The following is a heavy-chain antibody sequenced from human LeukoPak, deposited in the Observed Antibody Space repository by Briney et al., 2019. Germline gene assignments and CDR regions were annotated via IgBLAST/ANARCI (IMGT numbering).Heavy chain of an antibody. CDR2: ISGSGGST. D-gene: IGHD1-26*01. V-gene: IGHV3-23*01. CDR3: ARDRSYHYFDY. CDR1: GFTFSSYA. Sequence: GGSLRLSCVASGFTFSSYAMSWVRQAPGKGLEWVSAISGSGGSTYYADSVKGRFTISRDNSKNTLYLQMNSLRAEDTTVYYCARDRSYHYFDYWGQGTLVTVSS. J-gene: IGHJ4*02.